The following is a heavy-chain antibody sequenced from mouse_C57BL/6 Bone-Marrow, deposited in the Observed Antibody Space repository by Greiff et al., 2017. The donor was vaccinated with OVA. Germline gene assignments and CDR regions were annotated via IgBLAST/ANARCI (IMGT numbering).Heavy chain of an antibody. Sequence: VQLQQSGPELVKPGASVKISCKASGYTFTDYYMNWVKQSHGKSLEWIGDINPKNGGPSYNQKFKGKATLTVDKSSSTAYMELRSLTSEDSAVYYVAKRNYGNYREFDYWGQGTTLTVSS. J-gene: IGHJ2*01. CDR2: INPKNGGP. CDR1: GYTFTDYY. D-gene: IGHD2-1*01. V-gene: IGHV1-26*01. CDR3: AKRNYGNYREFDY.